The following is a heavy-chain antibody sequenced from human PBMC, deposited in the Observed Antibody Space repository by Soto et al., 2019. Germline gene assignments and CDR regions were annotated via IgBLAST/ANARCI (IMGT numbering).Heavy chain of an antibody. J-gene: IGHJ6*02. CDR3: ARASSSWYTHYGMDV. CDR1: GYPLTSYG. V-gene: IGHV1-18*01. CDR2: ISAYNGNT. Sequence: XAVKVSCKASGYPLTSYGIIWVRQAPGQGLEWMGWISAYNGNTNYAQKLQGRVTMTTDTSTSTAYMELRSLRSDDTAVYYCARASSSWYTHYGMDVWGQGTTVTVSS. D-gene: IGHD6-13*01.